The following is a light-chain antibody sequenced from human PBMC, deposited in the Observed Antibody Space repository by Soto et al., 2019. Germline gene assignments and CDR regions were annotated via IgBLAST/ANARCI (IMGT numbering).Light chain of an antibody. V-gene: IGLV3-27*01. CDR2: KDS. Sequence: SYELTQPSSVSVSPGQTARITCSGDILAKKYGRWFQQKAGQAPLLVIYKDSERPSRISGRFSGSSSGTTVTLTISGGRIEDGADYYCYSADGNNWVFRGGTQLTVL. CDR1: ILAKKY. J-gene: IGLJ3*02. CDR3: YSADGNNWV.